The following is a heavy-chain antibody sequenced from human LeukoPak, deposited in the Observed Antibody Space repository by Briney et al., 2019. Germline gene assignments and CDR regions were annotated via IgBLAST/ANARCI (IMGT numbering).Heavy chain of an antibody. Sequence: GGSLRLSCAASGFTFSDYYVSWIRQAPGKGLDWLSYISSSSTYTNYADSVKGRFTISRDNAKNSLYLQMNSLRAEDTAVYYCARDLKGSAWYVDYWGQGTLVTVS. CDR1: GFTFSDYY. CDR2: ISSSSTYT. D-gene: IGHD6-19*01. CDR3: ARDLKGSAWYVDY. V-gene: IGHV3-11*05. J-gene: IGHJ4*02.